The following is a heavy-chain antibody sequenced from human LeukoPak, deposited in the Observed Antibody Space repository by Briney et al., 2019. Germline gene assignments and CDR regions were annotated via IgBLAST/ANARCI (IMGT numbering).Heavy chain of an antibody. V-gene: IGHV1-2*04. CDR2: INPNSGGT. CDR1: GYTFTGYY. Sequence: ASVKVSCKASGYTFTGYYMHWVRQAPGQGLEWMGWINPNSGGTNYAQKFQGWVTMTRDTSISTAYMELSRLRSDDTAMYHCARDPAGYYDSSGYYGYFDYWGQGTLVTVSS. CDR3: ARDPAGYYDSSGYYGYFDY. J-gene: IGHJ4*02. D-gene: IGHD3-22*01.